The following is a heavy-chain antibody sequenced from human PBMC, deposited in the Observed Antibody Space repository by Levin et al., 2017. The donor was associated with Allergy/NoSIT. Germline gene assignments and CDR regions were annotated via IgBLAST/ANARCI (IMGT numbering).Heavy chain of an antibody. Sequence: GGSLRLSCAASGFTVSSNYMSWVRQAPGKGLEWVSIIYSGGNTYYADSVKGRFTISRDNSKNTLYLQMNSLRAEDTAVYYCAGCGERWLQPDYWGQGTLVTVSS. CDR1: GFTVSSNY. CDR2: IYSGGNT. D-gene: IGHD5-24*01. J-gene: IGHJ4*02. CDR3: AGCGERWLQPDY. V-gene: IGHV3-53*01.